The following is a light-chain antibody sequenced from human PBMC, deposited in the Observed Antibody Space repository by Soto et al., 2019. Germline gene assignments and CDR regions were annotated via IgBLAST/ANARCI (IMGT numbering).Light chain of an antibody. V-gene: IGLV2-14*03. J-gene: IGLJ1*01. CDR2: NVY. CDR1: SSDVGAYNF. Sequence: QSALTQPASVSGSPGQSSTISCTGTSSDVGAYNFVSWHQQHPGKAPKLIIYNVYDRPSGISYRFSGSKSGNTASLTISGLQCEDEADYYCSSYTISRTYVFGTGTKVTVL. CDR3: SSYTISRTYV.